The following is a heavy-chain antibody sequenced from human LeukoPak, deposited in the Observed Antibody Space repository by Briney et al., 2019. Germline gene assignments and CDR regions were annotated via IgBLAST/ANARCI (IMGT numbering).Heavy chain of an antibody. J-gene: IGHJ6*03. V-gene: IGHV3-7*01. CDR1: GFTFSSYW. CDR2: IKQDGSEK. CDR3: ARAPAYYDFWSGDYYYYMDV. D-gene: IGHD3-3*01. Sequence: GGSLRLSCAASGFTFSSYWMSWVRQAPGKGLEWVANIKQDGSEKYYVDSVKGRFTISRDNAKNSLYLQMNSLRAEDTAVYYCARAPAYYDFWSGDYYYYMDVWGKGTTVTVSS.